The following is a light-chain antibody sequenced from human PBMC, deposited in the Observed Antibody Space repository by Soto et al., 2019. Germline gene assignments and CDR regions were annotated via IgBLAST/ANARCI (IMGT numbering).Light chain of an antibody. V-gene: IGLV2-14*01. CDR3: SSYTSSSTLGV. Sequence: QSALTQPASVSGSPGQSITISCTGTSSDVGGYNYVSWYQQHPGKAPKLMICEVSNRPSGVSNRFSGSKSGNTASLTISGLQAEDEADYYCSSYTSSSTLGVFGTGTKLTVL. CDR1: SSDVGGYNY. CDR2: EVS. J-gene: IGLJ1*01.